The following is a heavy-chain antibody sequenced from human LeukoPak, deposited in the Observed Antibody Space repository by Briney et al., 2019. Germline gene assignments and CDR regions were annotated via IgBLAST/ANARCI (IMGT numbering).Heavy chain of an antibody. CDR3: VRDIVPYSSNWYYFDY. CDR1: GFTFSSYA. V-gene: IGHV3-23*01. J-gene: IGHJ4*02. CDR2: ISGSGGDT. D-gene: IGHD6-13*01. Sequence: GGSLRLSCAASGFTFSSYAMSWVRQAPGKGLEWVSAISGSGGDTYYADSVKARFTISRDNSKNTLYLQMNSLRAEDTAVYYCVRDIVPYSSNWYYFDYWGQGTLVTVSS.